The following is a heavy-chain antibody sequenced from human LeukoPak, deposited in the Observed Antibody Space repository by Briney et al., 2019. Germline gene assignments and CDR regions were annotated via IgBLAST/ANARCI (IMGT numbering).Heavy chain of an antibody. CDR1: GYKFSSYW. V-gene: IGHV5-10-1*01. D-gene: IGHD5-18*01. J-gene: IGHJ4*02. CDR2: IDPSDSYT. CDR3: ARVLGYSYGWNY. Sequence: GESLKISCKGSGYKFSSYWINWVRQMPGKGLEWMGRIDPSDSYTMYSPSFHGHVTISADKSISTAYLQWSSLKASDSAMYYCARVLGYSYGWNYWGQGTLVTVSS.